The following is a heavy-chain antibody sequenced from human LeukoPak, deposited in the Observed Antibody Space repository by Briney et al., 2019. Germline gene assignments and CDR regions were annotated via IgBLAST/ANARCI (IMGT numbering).Heavy chain of an antibody. J-gene: IGHJ4*02. CDR1: GGSLSSYY. D-gene: IGHD6-13*01. Sequence: SETLSLTCTVSGGSLSSYYWNWIRQPPGKGLEWIGYIYYSGSTNYNPSLKSRVTISVDTSKNQFSLKLSSVTAADTDVYYCARTASSSGYSSSWLDYFDYWGQGTLVTVSS. V-gene: IGHV4-59*01. CDR3: ARTASSSGYSSSWLDYFDY. CDR2: IYYSGST.